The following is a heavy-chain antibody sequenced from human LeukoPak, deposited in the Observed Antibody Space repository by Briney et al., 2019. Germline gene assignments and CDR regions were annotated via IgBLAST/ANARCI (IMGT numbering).Heavy chain of an antibody. CDR3: VRDTSLWGLTNYYYYYGMDV. V-gene: IGHV4-31*03. Sequence: TLSLTCTVSGGSISNGDHYWSWIRQHPGKGLEWIGHIYYSGSTYYNPSLKSRVTISVDTSKNQFSLKLSSVTAADTAVYYCVRDTSLWGLTNYYYYYGMDVWGQGTTVTVSS. CDR1: GGSISNGDHY. J-gene: IGHJ6*02. CDR2: IYYSGST. D-gene: IGHD3-16*01.